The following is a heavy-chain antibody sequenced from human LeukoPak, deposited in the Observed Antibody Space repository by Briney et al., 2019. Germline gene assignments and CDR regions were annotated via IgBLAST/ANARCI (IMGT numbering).Heavy chain of an antibody. CDR1: GFAFNTYG. D-gene: IGHD7-27*01. Sequence: GGSLRLSCAASGFAFNTYGMNWVRQAPGKGLEWVSSISSSSSYIYYADSVKGRFTISRDNAKNSLYLQMNSLRAEDTAVYYCARAGLGIPYFDYWGQGTLVTVSS. V-gene: IGHV3-21*01. J-gene: IGHJ4*02. CDR2: ISSSSSYI. CDR3: ARAGLGIPYFDY.